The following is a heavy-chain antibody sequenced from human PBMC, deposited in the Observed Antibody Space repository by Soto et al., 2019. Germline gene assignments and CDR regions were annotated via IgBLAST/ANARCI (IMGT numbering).Heavy chain of an antibody. D-gene: IGHD4-17*01. CDR3: ARALADYGDPRQDAFDI. Sequence: SETLSLTCAVSGGSISSSNWWSWVRQPPGKGLEWIGEIDHSGSTNYNPSLKSRVTISVDKSKNQFSLKLSSVTAADTAVYYCARALADYGDPRQDAFDIWGQGTMVTVSS. CDR2: IDHSGST. V-gene: IGHV4-4*02. CDR1: GGSISSSNW. J-gene: IGHJ3*02.